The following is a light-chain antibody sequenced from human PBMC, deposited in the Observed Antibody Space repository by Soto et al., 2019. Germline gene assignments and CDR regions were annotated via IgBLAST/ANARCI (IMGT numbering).Light chain of an antibody. CDR2: DSS. CDR1: QSFSSAY. Sequence: IVLTQSPGTLSLSPGDTATLSCRASQSFSSAYVAWYQQKPGQAPRLLIYDSSNRATGIHDRFSGSGSGTDSTLIISRLEPEDFAVYYCNLYGSPWTCGPGTKVDIK. CDR3: NLYGSPWT. V-gene: IGKV3-20*01. J-gene: IGKJ1*01.